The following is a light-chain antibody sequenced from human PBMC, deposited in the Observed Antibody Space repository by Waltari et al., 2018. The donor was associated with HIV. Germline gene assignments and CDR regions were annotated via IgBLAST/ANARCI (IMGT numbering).Light chain of an antibody. V-gene: IGLV2-14*01. J-gene: IGLJ2*01. CDR1: SRDVGGYNY. CDR2: DVS. CDR3: SSYTSSSTYVV. Sequence: QSALTQPASVSASPGQSITISCTGTSRDVGGYNYVSWYQQHPGKAPKFMIYDVSKRPSGVSNRFSGSKSGNTASLTISGLQAEDEADYYCSSYTSSSTYVVFGGGTKLTVL.